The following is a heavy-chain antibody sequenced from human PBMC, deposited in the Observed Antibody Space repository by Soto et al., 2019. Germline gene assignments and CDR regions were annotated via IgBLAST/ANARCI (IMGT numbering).Heavy chain of an antibody. CDR3: ARGDYCISTDCSTWERHGLDV. CDR1: GFTFSTYA. V-gene: IGHV3-30-3*01. Sequence: QVQLVESGGGVVQPGRSLRLSCAASGFTFSTYAMYWVRQAPGKGLEWVAIISYDGSNYYHADSVKGRFTISRDNSKNTLYLQVNSLRAEDTAVYYCARGDYCISTDCSTWERHGLDVWGQGTTVTVSS. CDR2: ISYDGSNY. D-gene: IGHD2-2*01. J-gene: IGHJ6*02.